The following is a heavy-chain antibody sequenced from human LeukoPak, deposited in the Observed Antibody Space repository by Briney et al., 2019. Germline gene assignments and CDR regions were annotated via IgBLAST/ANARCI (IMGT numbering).Heavy chain of an antibody. Sequence: PSETLSLTCTVSGGSIRNSSFYWGWIRQPPGKGREWIGSIYYSGSTYYNPSLKTRVTMSVDTSKNQFSLKLSSVTATDTAMYFCATQSRDYYDSVSYYNWFDPWGQGTLVTVSS. CDR3: ATQSRDYYDSVSYYNWFDP. J-gene: IGHJ5*02. CDR1: GGSIRNSSFY. D-gene: IGHD3-10*01. CDR2: IYYSGST. V-gene: IGHV4-39*01.